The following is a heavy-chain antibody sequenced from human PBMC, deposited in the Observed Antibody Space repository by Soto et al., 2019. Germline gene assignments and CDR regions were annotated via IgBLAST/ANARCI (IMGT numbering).Heavy chain of an antibody. V-gene: IGHV3-33*01. Sequence: QVQMVASGGGVVQPGKSLRLSCAASGFTVSDYGMHWVRQAPARGPEWVALVRDDGSKTYYADSGRGRFTISRDNSKNMFYLQMNSLRVEDTAIYYCATSTATDAFDIWGQGTMVTVSS. J-gene: IGHJ3*02. CDR3: ATSTATDAFDI. CDR2: VRDDGSKT. CDR1: GFTVSDYG.